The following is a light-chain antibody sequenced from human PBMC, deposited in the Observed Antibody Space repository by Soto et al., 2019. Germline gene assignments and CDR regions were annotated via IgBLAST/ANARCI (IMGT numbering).Light chain of an antibody. CDR2: FAS. V-gene: IGKV3-15*01. CDR3: EKECKRPQI. CDR1: QSVSTN. J-gene: IGKJ1*01. Sequence: VMTQSPATLSVSPGERAALSCRASQSVSTNLAWYQQKPGQPPRLLIYFASTRDTAVPARFTAGESGTECTLRISCMQSYDLAVQYCEKECKRPQIFGPGTKVDIK.